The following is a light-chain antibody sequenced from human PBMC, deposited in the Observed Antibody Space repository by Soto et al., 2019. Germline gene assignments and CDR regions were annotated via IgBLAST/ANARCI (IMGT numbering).Light chain of an antibody. V-gene: IGLV1-40*01. CDR3: QSFDTSLGGSRV. J-gene: IGLJ3*02. Sequence: QSVLTQPPSVSGAPGQRVIISCTGSSSNIGAGYAVHWYQQLPGTAPKLIIYASTNRPSGVPDRFSGSKSDTSASLAITGLQAEDEADYYCQSFDTSLGGSRVFGGGTKLTVL. CDR2: AST. CDR1: SSNIGAGYA.